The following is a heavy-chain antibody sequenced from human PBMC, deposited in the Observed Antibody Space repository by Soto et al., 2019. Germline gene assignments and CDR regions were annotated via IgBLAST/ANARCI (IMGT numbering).Heavy chain of an antibody. D-gene: IGHD3-10*01. CDR1: GYTLSDND. CDR2: INPNSGGT. V-gene: IGHV1-2*04. CDR3: ARDCNYYGSGSYQFYYYGMDV. Sequence: ASVKVSCKASGYTLSDNDFNWVRQATGQGLEWMGWINPNSGGTNYAQKFQGWVTMTRDTSISTAYMELGRLRSDDTAVYYCARDCNYYGSGSYQFYYYGMDVWGQGTTVTVSS. J-gene: IGHJ6*02.